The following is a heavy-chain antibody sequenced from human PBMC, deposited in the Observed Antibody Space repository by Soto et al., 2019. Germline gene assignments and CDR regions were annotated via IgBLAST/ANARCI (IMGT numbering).Heavy chain of an antibody. Sequence: QVQLQESGPGLVKPSGTLSLTCAVSGGSISSSNWWSWVRQPPGKGLEWIGEIYHSGSTNYNPSLKRRVTISVDKSKHQVPLKLSSVTAADTAVYYCASVRGGYYYAMDVWGQGTTVTVSS. J-gene: IGHJ6*02. CDR2: IYHSGST. CDR3: ASVRGGYYYAMDV. D-gene: IGHD3-10*02. CDR1: GGSISSSNW. V-gene: IGHV4-4*02.